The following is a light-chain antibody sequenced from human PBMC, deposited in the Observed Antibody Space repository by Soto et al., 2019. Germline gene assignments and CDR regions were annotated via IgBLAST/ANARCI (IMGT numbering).Light chain of an antibody. Sequence: HSALTQPASVSGSAGQSITISCSGTMRDVGAYNLVSWYQQHPGTAPKLIIYEVRNRPSGISSRFSGSRSGNTASLTISGLQSEDEGDYYCSADTARSTLVFGGGTKVTVL. J-gene: IGLJ3*02. V-gene: IGLV2-14*01. CDR1: MRDVGAYNL. CDR2: EVR. CDR3: SADTARSTLV.